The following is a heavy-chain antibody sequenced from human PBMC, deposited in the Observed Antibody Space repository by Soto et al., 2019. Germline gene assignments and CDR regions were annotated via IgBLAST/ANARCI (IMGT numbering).Heavy chain of an antibody. CDR2: ISSSSSYI. Sequence: GGSLRLSCAASGFTFSSYSMNWVRQAPGKGLEWVSSISSSSSYIYYADSVKGRFTISRDNAKNSLYLQMNSLRAEDTAVYYCARDKDIVLIVYANFDYWGQGTLVTVSS. D-gene: IGHD2-8*01. CDR3: ARDKDIVLIVYANFDY. CDR1: GFTFSSYS. V-gene: IGHV3-21*01. J-gene: IGHJ4*02.